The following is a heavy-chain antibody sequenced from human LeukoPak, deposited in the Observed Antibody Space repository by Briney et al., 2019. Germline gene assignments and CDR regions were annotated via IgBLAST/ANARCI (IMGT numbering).Heavy chain of an antibody. CDR3: ARGPQTGAARPPLRY. D-gene: IGHD6-6*01. V-gene: IGHV4-34*01. J-gene: IGHJ4*02. CDR2: INHSGST. Sequence: SETLSLTCAVYGGSFSGYYWSWIRQPPGKGLEWVGEINHSGSTNYNPSLKSRVTISVDTSKNQFSLKLSSVTAADTAVYYCARGPQTGAARPPLRYWGQGTLVTVSS. CDR1: GGSFSGYY.